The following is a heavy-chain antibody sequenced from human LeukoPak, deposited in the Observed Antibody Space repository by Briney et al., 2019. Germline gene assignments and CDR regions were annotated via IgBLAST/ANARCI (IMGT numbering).Heavy chain of an antibody. CDR2: INADGSST. J-gene: IGHJ4*02. CDR3: ARDIGAPDDY. V-gene: IGHV3-74*01. CDR1: GFTFSSYW. D-gene: IGHD3-10*01. Sequence: PGGSLRLSCAASGFTFSSYWTHWVRQAPGKGLVWVSRINADGSSTNYADSVKGRFTISRDNAKNTLYLQMNSLRAEDTAVYFCARDIGAPDDYWGQGTLVTVSS.